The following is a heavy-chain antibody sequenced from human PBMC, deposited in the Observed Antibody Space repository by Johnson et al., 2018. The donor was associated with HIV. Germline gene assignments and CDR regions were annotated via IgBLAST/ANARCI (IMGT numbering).Heavy chain of an antibody. D-gene: IGHD3-22*01. CDR3: ASSITMIVVVTGGAFDI. CDR2: IYSGGST. V-gene: IGHV3-66*01. Sequence: VQLVESGGGLVKPGGSLRLSCAASGFTVSSNYMSWVRQAPGKGLEWVSVIYSGGSTYYADSVKGRFTISSNNSKNTLYLQMNSLRAEDTAVYYCASSITMIVVVTGGAFDIWGQGTMVTVSS. CDR1: GFTVSSNY. J-gene: IGHJ3*02.